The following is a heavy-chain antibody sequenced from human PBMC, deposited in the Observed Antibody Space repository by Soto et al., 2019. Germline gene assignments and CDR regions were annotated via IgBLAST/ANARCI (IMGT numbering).Heavy chain of an antibody. Sequence: QLQLQESGSGLVKPSQTLSLTCAVSGGSISSGGYSWSWIRQPPGKGLEWIGYIYHSGSTYYNPSLKSRVTISVDRSKNQFSLKLSSVPAADTAVYYCASHFWSGPFDYWGQGTLVTVSS. D-gene: IGHD3-3*02. CDR2: IYHSGST. CDR3: ASHFWSGPFDY. J-gene: IGHJ4*02. CDR1: GGSISSGGYS. V-gene: IGHV4-30-2*01.